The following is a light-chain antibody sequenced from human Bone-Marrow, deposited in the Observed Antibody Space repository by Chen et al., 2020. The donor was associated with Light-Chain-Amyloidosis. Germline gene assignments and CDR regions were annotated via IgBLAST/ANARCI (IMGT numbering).Light chain of an antibody. J-gene: IGKJ4*01. V-gene: IGKV3-20*01. CDR3: EQNGTSPLT. Sequence: EIVLTQSPGPLSLSPGEGANITCWASKTISDNYFTWYQQKFGQAPRLLIYGSSSRPTCIPDRFTGSWSGTDITLTINRLEPEDFAMYYCEQNGTSPLTVGAGTNLEI. CDR1: KTISDNY. CDR2: GSS.